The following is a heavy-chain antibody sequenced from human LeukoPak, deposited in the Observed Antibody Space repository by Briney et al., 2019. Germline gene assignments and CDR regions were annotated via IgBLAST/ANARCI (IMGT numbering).Heavy chain of an antibody. J-gene: IGHJ4*02. CDR3: ARRPADYYGSGSYPDY. Sequence: ASVKVSCKASGYTFTSYGISWVRQAPGQGLEWMEWISAYNGNTNYAQKLQGRVTMTTDTSTSTAYMELRSLRSDDTAVYYCARRPADYYGSGSYPDYWGQGTLVTVSS. D-gene: IGHD3-10*01. V-gene: IGHV1-18*01. CDR1: GYTFTSYG. CDR2: ISAYNGNT.